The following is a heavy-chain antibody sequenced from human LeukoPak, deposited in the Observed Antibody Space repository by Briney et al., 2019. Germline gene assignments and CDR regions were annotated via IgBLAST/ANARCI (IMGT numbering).Heavy chain of an antibody. CDR2: INHSGST. J-gene: IGHJ4*02. V-gene: IGHV4-34*01. D-gene: IGHD3-10*01. CDR1: GGSFSGFY. CDR3: ARAVYVNYYGSGSYRNY. Sequence: PSETLSLTCAVYGGSFSGFYWSWIRQPPGKGLEWIGEINHSGSTNYNPSLKSRVTISVDTSKKQFSLKLSSVTAADTAVYYCARAVYVNYYGSGSYRNYWGQGTLVTVSS.